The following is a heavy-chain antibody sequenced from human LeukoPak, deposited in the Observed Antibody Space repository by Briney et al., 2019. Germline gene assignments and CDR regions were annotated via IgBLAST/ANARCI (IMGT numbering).Heavy chain of an antibody. Sequence: GGSLRLSCAASGFTVSSNYMTWVRQAPGKGLEWVSVIYSGGNTYYADSVKGRFTISRDNSKNTLYLQVNSLRLEDTAVYYCATSRVLDGHFDYWGQGTLVTVSS. CDR1: GFTVSSNY. V-gene: IGHV3-66*02. CDR3: ATSRVLDGHFDY. CDR2: IYSGGNT. D-gene: IGHD2-8*02. J-gene: IGHJ4*02.